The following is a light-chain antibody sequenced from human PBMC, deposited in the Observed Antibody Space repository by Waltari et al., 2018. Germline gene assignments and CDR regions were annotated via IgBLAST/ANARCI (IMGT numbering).Light chain of an antibody. CDR3: QQYGSSPVT. Sequence: EIVLTQSPGTLSLSPGERATLSCRASQSVSSSYLAWYQQKPGQAPRLLIYGASSRATGIPDRFSGSGTGTDFTLTISRLEPEDFAVYYCQQYGSSPVTFGQGTKLEI. V-gene: IGKV3-20*01. CDR2: GAS. J-gene: IGKJ2*01. CDR1: QSVSSSY.